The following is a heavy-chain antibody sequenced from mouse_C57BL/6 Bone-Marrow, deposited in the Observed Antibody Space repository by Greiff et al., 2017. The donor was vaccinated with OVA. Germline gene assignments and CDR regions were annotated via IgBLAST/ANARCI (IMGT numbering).Heavy chain of an antibody. CDR3: TTDGTYFDY. CDR2: IYPGDGDT. V-gene: IGHV14-1*01. J-gene: IGHJ2*01. Sequence: VQLKESGAELVRPGASVKLSCTASGFNFKDYYMHWVKQRPEQGLEWIGRIYPGDGDTEYAPKFKGKATMTADTSSSTAHLQLSSLTSEDTAVYYCTTDGTYFDYWGQGTTLTVSS. D-gene: IGHD1-1*01. CDR1: GFNFKDYY.